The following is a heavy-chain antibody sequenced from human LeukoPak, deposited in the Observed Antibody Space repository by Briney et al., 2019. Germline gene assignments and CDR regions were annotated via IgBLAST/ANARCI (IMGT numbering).Heavy chain of an antibody. D-gene: IGHD6-6*01. CDR2: IYPGDSDT. CDR3: ASSVISSSSEGDAFDI. J-gene: IGHJ3*02. Sequence: KPGESLKISCKGSGYSFTSYWIGWVRQMPGKGLEWMGIIYPGDSDTRYSPSFQGQVTISADKSISTAYLQWSSLKASDTAMYYCASSVISSSSEGDAFDIWGQGTMVTVSS. V-gene: IGHV5-51*03. CDR1: GYSFTSYW.